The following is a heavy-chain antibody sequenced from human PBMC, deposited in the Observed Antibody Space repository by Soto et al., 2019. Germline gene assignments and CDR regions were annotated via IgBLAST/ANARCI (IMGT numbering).Heavy chain of an antibody. CDR1: NYSIISNYY. CDR2: IDHTGSA. CDR3: ARERFGDYAVDY. J-gene: IGHJ4*02. V-gene: IGHV4-38-2*02. D-gene: IGHD4-17*01. Sequence: PSETLSLTCVVSNYSIISNYYWGWIRQPPGKGLGWIGIIDHTGSAFYNPSLKSRVTLSIDTSKDLFSLRLTSVTAADTAVHYCARERFGDYAVDYWGQGTLVTVSS.